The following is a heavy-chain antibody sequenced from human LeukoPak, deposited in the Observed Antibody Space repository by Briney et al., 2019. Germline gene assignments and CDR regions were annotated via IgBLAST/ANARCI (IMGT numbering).Heavy chain of an antibody. D-gene: IGHD4-17*01. CDR2: INHSGST. V-gene: IGHV4-34*01. CDR1: GGSFSGYY. Sequence: PSETLSLTCSVYGGSFSGYYWIWIRQPPGKGLEWSGEINHSGSTNYNPSLKSRVTISVDTSKNQFSLKLSSVTAADTAVYYCARGDMTTVTTPFDYWGQGTLVTVSS. J-gene: IGHJ4*02. CDR3: ARGDMTTVTTPFDY.